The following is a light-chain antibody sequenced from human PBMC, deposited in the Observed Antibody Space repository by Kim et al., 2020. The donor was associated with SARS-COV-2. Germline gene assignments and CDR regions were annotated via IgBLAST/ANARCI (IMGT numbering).Light chain of an antibody. CDR1: QSISTF. CDR2: GAS. Sequence: DIQMTQSPSSLSASVGDRVTITCRASQSISTFLNWYQQKPGKAPKLLIYGASSLQSGVPSRFSGSGSGTDFTLTIRDLQPEDFATYSCQQSHSTPRTFGQGTKVDIK. V-gene: IGKV1-39*01. CDR3: QQSHSTPRT. J-gene: IGKJ1*01.